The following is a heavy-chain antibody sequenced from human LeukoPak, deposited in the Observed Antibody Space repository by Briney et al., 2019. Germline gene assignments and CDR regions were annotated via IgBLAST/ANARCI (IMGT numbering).Heavy chain of an antibody. J-gene: IGHJ4*02. CDR3: TTLDIVVVVAATEFSG. D-gene: IGHD2-15*01. V-gene: IGHV3-15*07. CDR2: IKSKTDGGTT. CDR1: GFTFSSYW. Sequence: GGSLRLSCAASGFTFSSYWMNWVRQAPGKGLEWVGRIKSKTDGGTTDYAAPVKGRFTISRDDSKNTLYLQMNSLKTEDTAVYYCTTLDIVVVVAATEFSGWGQGTLVTVSS.